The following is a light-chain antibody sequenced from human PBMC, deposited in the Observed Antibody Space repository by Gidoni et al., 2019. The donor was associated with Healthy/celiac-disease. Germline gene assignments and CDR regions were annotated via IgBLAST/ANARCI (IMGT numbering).Light chain of an antibody. Sequence: DLQLTQSPSTLSASVGDRVTSTCRASQSISSWLAWYQQKPGKAPKPLIYQASSLESGGPSRVSVSGSGTEFTLTISSLQPDDFATYYCQQYNSYPLTFGGGTKVEIK. CDR1: QSISSW. CDR2: QAS. J-gene: IGKJ4*01. CDR3: QQYNSYPLT. V-gene: IGKV1-5*03.